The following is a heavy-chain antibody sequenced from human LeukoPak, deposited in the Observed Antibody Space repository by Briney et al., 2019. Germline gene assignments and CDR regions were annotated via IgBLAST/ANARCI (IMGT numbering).Heavy chain of an antibody. Sequence: GGSLRLSCAASGFTFSSYAMSWVRQAPGKGLEWVSAISGSGGSTYYADSVKGRFTISRDNSKNTLYLQMNSLRAEDTAVYYCAKDPYYYDSSGYGAAFDIWGQGTMVTVSS. CDR3: AKDPYYYDSSGYGAAFDI. CDR1: GFTFSSYA. D-gene: IGHD3-22*01. J-gene: IGHJ3*02. V-gene: IGHV3-23*01. CDR2: ISGSGGST.